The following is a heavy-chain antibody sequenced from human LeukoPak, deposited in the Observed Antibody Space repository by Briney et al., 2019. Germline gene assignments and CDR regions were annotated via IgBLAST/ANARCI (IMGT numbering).Heavy chain of an antibody. V-gene: IGHV4-59*08. CDR3: ARPDSGDHGNIPH. J-gene: IGHJ1*01. CDR2: IYHTGTT. CDR1: GGSLSPYY. D-gene: IGHD1-26*01. Sequence: SETLSLTCTVSGGSLSPYYWTWIRQPPGKGLEWIGYIYHTGTTRYNPSLNSRVTISVETSKNQFSLRLNSVTAADTAIYYCARPDSGDHGNIPHWGQGTLVTVSS.